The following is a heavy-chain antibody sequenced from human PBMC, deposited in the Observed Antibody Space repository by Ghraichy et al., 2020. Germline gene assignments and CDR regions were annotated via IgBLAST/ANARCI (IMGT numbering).Heavy chain of an antibody. CDR3: ARTLLTGYPKSGLCY. CDR2: MNPNSGNT. CDR1: GENVTTYD. J-gene: IGHJ4*02. Sequence: ASVKVSCKTAGENVTTYDMNWERQSTGQGLEWMGWMNPNSGNTGYAQKFQGRVTITRNTSISTAYMELSSLRSEDTAVYYCARTLLTGYPKSGLCYWGQGILVTVSS. V-gene: IGHV1-8*01. D-gene: IGHD3-9*01.